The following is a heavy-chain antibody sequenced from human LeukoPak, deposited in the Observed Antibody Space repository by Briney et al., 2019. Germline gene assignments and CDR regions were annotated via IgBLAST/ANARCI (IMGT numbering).Heavy chain of an antibody. D-gene: IGHD3-10*01. CDR3: ARGRMSWFGDHNAVDY. CDR1: GYTFTSYD. Sequence: ASVKVSCKASGYTFTSYDINWVRQATGQGLEWMGWMNPNSGNTGYAQKFQGRVTMTRNTSISTAYMELSSLRSEDTAVYYCARGRMSWFGDHNAVDYWGQGTLSPSPQ. V-gene: IGHV1-8*01. J-gene: IGHJ4*02. CDR2: MNPNSGNT.